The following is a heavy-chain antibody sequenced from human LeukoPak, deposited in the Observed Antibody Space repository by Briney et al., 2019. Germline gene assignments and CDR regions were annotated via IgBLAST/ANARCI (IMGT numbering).Heavy chain of an antibody. CDR3: ANTLGYCSGGSCHVDY. Sequence: PGGSLRLSCAASGFTFSSYAMSWVRQAPGKGLEWVSAISGSGGSTYYADSVKGRFTISRDNSKNTLYLQMNSLRAEDTVVYYCANTLGYCSGGSCHVDYWGQGTLVTVSS. CDR2: ISGSGGST. J-gene: IGHJ4*02. CDR1: GFTFSSYA. D-gene: IGHD2-15*01. V-gene: IGHV3-23*01.